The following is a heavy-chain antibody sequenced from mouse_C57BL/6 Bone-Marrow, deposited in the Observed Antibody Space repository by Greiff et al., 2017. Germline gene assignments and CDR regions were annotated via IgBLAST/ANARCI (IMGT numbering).Heavy chain of an antibody. CDR2: ISSGSSTI. CDR3: AKLLYYDYEGGYYYAMDY. CDR1: GFTFSDYG. D-gene: IGHD2-4*01. Sequence: EVKVEESGGGLVKPGGSLKLSCAASGFTFSDYGMHWVRQAPEKGLEWVAYISSGSSTIYYADTVKGRFTISRDNAKNTLFLQMTSVRSEDTAMYYWAKLLYYDYEGGYYYAMDYWGKGTSVTVSS. V-gene: IGHV5-17*01. J-gene: IGHJ4*01.